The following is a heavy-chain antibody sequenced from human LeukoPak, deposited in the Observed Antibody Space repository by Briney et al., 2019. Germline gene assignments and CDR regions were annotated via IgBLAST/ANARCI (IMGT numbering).Heavy chain of an antibody. Sequence: GGSLRLSCAASGFTFSSYAMSWVRQAPGKGLEWVSAISGGGGSTYYADSVKGRFTISRDNSKNTLYLQMNSLRAEDTAVYYCAKGFHLTGYYPFDYWGQGTLVTVSS. CDR1: GFTFSSYA. V-gene: IGHV3-23*01. D-gene: IGHD3-9*01. CDR3: AKGFHLTGYYPFDY. J-gene: IGHJ4*02. CDR2: ISGGGGST.